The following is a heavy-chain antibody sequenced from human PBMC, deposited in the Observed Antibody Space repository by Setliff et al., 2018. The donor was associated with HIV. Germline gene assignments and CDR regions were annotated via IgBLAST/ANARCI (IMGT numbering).Heavy chain of an antibody. CDR2: IYTSGST. Sequence: SETLSLTCTVSGGSINSGSYYWSWIRQPAGKGLEWIGRIYTSGSTNYSPSLKSRVTVSFDTAKNPFSLKMNSVTAADTAGYYCARDQGESTWSYWFDPWGQGTQVTVSS. V-gene: IGHV4-61*02. CDR1: GGSINSGSYY. D-gene: IGHD6-13*01. J-gene: IGHJ5*02. CDR3: ARDQGESTWSYWFDP.